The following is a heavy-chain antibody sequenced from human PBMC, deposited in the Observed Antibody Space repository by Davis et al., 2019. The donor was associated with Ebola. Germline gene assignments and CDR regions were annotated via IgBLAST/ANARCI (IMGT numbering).Heavy chain of an antibody. CDR2: INHSGST. J-gene: IGHJ4*02. D-gene: IGHD5-18*01. CDR1: GGSISSYY. V-gene: IGHV4-34*01. CDR3: ARVDTAMGGALDY. Sequence: SETLSLTCTVSGGSISSYYWSWIRQPPGKGLEWIGEINHSGSTNYNPSLKSRVTISVDTSKNQFSLKLSSVTAADTAAYYCARVDTAMGGALDYWGQGTLVTVSS.